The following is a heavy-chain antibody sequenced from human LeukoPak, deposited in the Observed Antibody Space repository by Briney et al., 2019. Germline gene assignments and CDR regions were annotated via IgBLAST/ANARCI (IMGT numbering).Heavy chain of an antibody. CDR3: ARSIPYGTTWYGRSDY. CDR2: IWYDGSNK. D-gene: IGHD6-13*01. CDR1: GFTFSSYG. J-gene: IGHJ4*02. Sequence: PGRSLRLSCAASGFTFSSYGMHWVRQAPGKGLEWVAVIWYDGSNKNYADSVKGRFTISRDNALNSLYLQMNSLRAEDTAIYYCARSIPYGTTWYGRSDYWGQGTLVTVSS. V-gene: IGHV3-33*01.